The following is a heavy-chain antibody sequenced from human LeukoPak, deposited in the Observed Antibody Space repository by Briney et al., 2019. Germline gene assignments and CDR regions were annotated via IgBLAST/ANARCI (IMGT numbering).Heavy chain of an antibody. CDR3: AKTEAVAGFVKNYFDY. Sequence: GGSLRLSCAASGFTFSSYGMNWVRQAPGKGLEWVAAISGSGAGMYYADSVKGRFSISGDNSKNTLYLQMNSLRAEDTAVYYCAKTEAVAGFVKNYFDYWGQGTLVTVSS. CDR2: ISGSGAGM. D-gene: IGHD6-19*01. V-gene: IGHV3-23*01. CDR1: GFTFSSYG. J-gene: IGHJ4*02.